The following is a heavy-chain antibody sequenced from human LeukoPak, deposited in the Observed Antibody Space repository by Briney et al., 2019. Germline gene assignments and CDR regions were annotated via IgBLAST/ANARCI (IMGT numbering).Heavy chain of an antibody. Sequence: PGGSLRLSCVASGFTFSSYAMSWVRQAPGKGLEWVSAISGSGGTTYYADSVKGRFTISRDNSKNTLYLQMNSLRAEDTAVYYCAKGRGSSSGWDWGQGTLVTVSS. CDR2: ISGSGGTT. V-gene: IGHV3-23*01. CDR3: AKGRGSSSGWD. CDR1: GFTFSSYA. D-gene: IGHD6-19*01. J-gene: IGHJ4*02.